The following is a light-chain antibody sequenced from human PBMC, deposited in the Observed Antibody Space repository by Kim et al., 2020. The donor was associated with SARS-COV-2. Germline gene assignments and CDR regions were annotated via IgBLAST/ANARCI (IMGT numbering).Light chain of an antibody. Sequence: VFPGERATLTCRTSQPISRDLAWYQQKPGQAPRLLIYGVSTRATGIPATFTGSGSGTEFTLTISSLQSEDFAVYYCQQYNDWPLTFGGGTKVDIK. J-gene: IGKJ4*01. V-gene: IGKV3-15*01. CDR3: QQYNDWPLT. CDR2: GVS. CDR1: QPISRD.